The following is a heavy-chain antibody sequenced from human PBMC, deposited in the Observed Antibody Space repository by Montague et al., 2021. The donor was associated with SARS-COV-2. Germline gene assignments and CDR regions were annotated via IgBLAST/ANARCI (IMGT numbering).Heavy chain of an antibody. CDR3: ARNRGDVAESVLDY. V-gene: IGHV1-18*01. CDR2: ISAYNGNP. J-gene: IGHJ4*02. Sequence: SVKVSCKASGYNLNIYGISWVRQAPGQGLEWMGWISAYNGNPNYAQKLQGRVTMTTDTSTSTAYMKLRSLRSDDTAVYYCARNRGDVAESVLDYWGQGTLVTVSS. D-gene: IGHD3-10*01. CDR1: GYNLNIYG.